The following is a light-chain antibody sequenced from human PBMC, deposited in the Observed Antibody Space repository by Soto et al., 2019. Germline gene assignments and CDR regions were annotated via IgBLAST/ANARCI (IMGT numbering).Light chain of an antibody. V-gene: IGKV3-11*01. J-gene: IGKJ4*02. CDR1: QSVSSY. CDR2: DAS. CDR3: QQRSNWLT. Sequence: EIVLTQSPATLSLSPGERATLSCRASQSVSSYLAWYQQKPGQAPRLLIYDASNRATGIPARFSGSVSGTDFTLTISSLEPEDAAVYYCQQRSNWLTFGGGTKVEIK.